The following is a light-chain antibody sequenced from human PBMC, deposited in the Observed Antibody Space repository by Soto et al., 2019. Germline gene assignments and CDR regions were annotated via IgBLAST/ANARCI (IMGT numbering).Light chain of an antibody. CDR3: SSYSTSFFYV. CDR2: GVT. V-gene: IGLV2-14*03. Sequence: QSALTQPASVSGSPGQSITISCTGTSSDIGFYNYVSWYQQYPRKARNLLIYGVTNRPSGVSYRFSGSKSGSTASLTISGLRDEDEADYYCSSYSTSFFYVFGTGTKLTVL. CDR1: SSDIGFYNY. J-gene: IGLJ1*01.